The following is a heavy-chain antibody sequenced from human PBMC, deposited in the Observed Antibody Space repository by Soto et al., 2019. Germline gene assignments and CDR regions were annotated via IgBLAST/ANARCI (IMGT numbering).Heavy chain of an antibody. J-gene: IGHJ4*02. CDR3: AKDTSYDILTGYYMSGYFDY. V-gene: IGHV3-9*01. CDR1: GFTFDDYA. D-gene: IGHD3-9*01. CDR2: ISWNSGSI. Sequence: SLRLSCSASGFTFDDYAMHWGRQAPGKGLEWVSGISWNSGSIGYADSVKGRFTISRDNAKNSLYLQMNSLRAEDTALYYCAKDTSYDILTGYYMSGYFDYWGQGTLVTVSS.